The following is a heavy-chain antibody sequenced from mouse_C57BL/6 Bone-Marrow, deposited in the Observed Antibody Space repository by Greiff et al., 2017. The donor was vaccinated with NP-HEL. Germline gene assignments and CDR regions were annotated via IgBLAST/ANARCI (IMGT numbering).Heavy chain of an antibody. J-gene: IGHJ4*01. D-gene: IGHD2-5*01. CDR1: GYTFTDYY. V-gene: IGHV1-26*01. CDR3: ASYSNYAMDY. CDR2: INPNNGGT. Sequence: EVQLQQSGPELVKPGASVKISCKASGYTFTDYYMNWVKQSHGKSLEWIGDINPNNGGTSYNQKFKGKATLTVDKSSSTAYMELRSLTSEDSAVYYWASYSNYAMDYWGQGTSVTVSS.